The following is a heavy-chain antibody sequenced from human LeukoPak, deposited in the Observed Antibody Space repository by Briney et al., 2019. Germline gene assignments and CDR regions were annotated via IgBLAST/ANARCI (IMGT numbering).Heavy chain of an antibody. J-gene: IGHJ5*02. Sequence: KPGGSLQVSCQGSGSLFTSYWIGWVRLLPGKGLEGMLIIYPGDSDTRYSTSFQGQVAISADKSISTAYLQWSSLKASDTAMYYCAGLLSLNWFDPWGQGTLVTVSS. V-gene: IGHV5-51*01. D-gene: IGHD2-2*01. CDR2: IYPGDSDT. CDR1: GSLFTSYW. CDR3: AGLLSLNWFDP.